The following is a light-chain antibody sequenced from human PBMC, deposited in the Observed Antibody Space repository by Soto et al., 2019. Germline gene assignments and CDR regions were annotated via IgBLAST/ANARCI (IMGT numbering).Light chain of an antibody. Sequence: EIVITQSPLTLPVTPGEPASISCRSSQSLLYNNTYNYLDWYVQKPGQSPQLLIYFGSNRAPGVPDRFSGSGSSTDFTLKINRVEAEDVGTYYCMQALQSLTFGQGTRLEIK. J-gene: IGKJ5*01. CDR2: FGS. CDR1: QSLLYNNTYNY. CDR3: MQALQSLT. V-gene: IGKV2-28*01.